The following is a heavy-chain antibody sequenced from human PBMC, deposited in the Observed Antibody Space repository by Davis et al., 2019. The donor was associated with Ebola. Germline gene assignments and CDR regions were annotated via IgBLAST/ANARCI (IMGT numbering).Heavy chain of an antibody. CDR3: ASRGMTVTTAFDY. D-gene: IGHD4-17*01. J-gene: IGHJ4*02. Sequence: SVKVSCKASGGTFSSYAISWVRQAPGQGLEWMGGIIPILGIANYAQKFQGRVTMTRDTSISTAYMELSRLRSDDTAVYYCASRGMTVTTAFDYWGQGTLVTVSS. CDR2: IIPILGIA. V-gene: IGHV1-69*10. CDR1: GGTFSSYA.